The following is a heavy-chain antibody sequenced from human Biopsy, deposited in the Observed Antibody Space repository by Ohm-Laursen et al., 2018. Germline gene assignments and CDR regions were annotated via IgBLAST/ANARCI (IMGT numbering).Heavy chain of an antibody. J-gene: IGHJ4*02. D-gene: IGHD4-23*01. CDR2: IYCRGNT. CDR3: ARGSNDFGGLYFPR. CDR1: GDSITTYY. Sequence: TLSLTCAVSGDSITTYYWNWIRQAPGKGLEWIGNIYCRGNTNYSPSLKSRVTISLDTSKNQFSLKLNSVTATDTAVYYCARGSNDFGGLYFPRWGQGTLLTVSS. V-gene: IGHV4-59*08.